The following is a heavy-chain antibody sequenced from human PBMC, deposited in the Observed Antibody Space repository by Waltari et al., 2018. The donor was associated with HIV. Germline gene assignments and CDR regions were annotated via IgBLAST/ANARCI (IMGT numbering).Heavy chain of an antibody. D-gene: IGHD6-19*01. CDR1: GFTFSNYW. V-gene: IGHV3-74*01. Sequence: EVQLVESGGGLVQPGGSLRLSCAASGFTFSNYWMHWVRQAPGKGLVWVSRIYTDWGTASYADSVKGRLTISRDHAKNTLYLQMNSLISEDTAVYYCARRHSSVGILDSWGQGTLVTVSS. CDR3: ARRHSSVGILDS. CDR2: IYTDWGTA. J-gene: IGHJ4*02.